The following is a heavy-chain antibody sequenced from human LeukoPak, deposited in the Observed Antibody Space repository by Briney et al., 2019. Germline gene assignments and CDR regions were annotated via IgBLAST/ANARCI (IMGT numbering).Heavy chain of an antibody. J-gene: IGHJ4*02. CDR1: GFTFSSYA. CDR2: ISYDGSNK. Sequence: GRSLRLSCAASGFTFSSYAMHWVRQAPGKGLEWVAGISYDGSNKYYADSVKGRFTISRDNSKSTLYLQMNSLRAEDTAVYYCARDGSVTTLFSGYFDYWGQGTLVTVSS. CDR3: ARDGSVTTLFSGYFDY. D-gene: IGHD4-17*01. V-gene: IGHV3-30-3*01.